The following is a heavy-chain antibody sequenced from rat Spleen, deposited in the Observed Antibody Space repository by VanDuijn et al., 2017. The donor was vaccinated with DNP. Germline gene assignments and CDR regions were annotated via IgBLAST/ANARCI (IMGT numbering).Heavy chain of an antibody. D-gene: IGHD1-2*01. V-gene: IGHV5-27*01. CDR2: ITSSGGST. J-gene: IGHJ2*01. Sequence: EVQLVESGGGLVQPGRSLKLSCAASGFTFSNYYMAWVRQAPTKGLEWVAYITSSGGSTYYPDSVKGRFTISRDNAKNTLYLQMNSLRSEDTATYYCARGGLYYFDYWGQGVMVTVSS. CDR1: GFTFSNYY. CDR3: ARGGLYYFDY.